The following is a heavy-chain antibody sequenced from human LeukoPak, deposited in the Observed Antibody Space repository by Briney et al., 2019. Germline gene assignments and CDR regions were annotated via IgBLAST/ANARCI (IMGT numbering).Heavy chain of an antibody. CDR1: GGTFSSYA. Sequence: SVKVSCKASGGTFSSYAISWVRQAPGQGLEWMGGIIPIFGTANYAQKFQGRVTITTDESTSTAYMELSSLRSEDTAVYYCARGTEEYSSSLFYYWGQGTLVTVSS. V-gene: IGHV1-69*05. CDR3: ARGTEEYSSSLFYY. D-gene: IGHD6-6*01. J-gene: IGHJ4*02. CDR2: IIPIFGTA.